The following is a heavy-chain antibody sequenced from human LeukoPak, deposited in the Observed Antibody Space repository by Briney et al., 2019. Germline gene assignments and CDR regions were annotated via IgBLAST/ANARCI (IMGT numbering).Heavy chain of an antibody. J-gene: IGHJ4*02. CDR1: GFTFSSYA. CDR3: TRVGYIDEGIDY. Sequence: GSLRLSCAASGFTFSSYAMTWVRQAPGKGLEWVANIKQDGSKKSYVDSVKGRFTISRDNAKNSLYPQMNSLRAEDTAIYYCTRVGYIDEGIDYWGQGTLVTVSS. D-gene: IGHD5-24*01. CDR2: IKQDGSKK. V-gene: IGHV3-7*04.